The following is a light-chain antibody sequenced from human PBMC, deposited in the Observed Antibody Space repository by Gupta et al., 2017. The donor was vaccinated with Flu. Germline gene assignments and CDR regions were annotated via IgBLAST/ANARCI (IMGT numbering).Light chain of an antibody. CDR2: DDT. CDR3: QVWDSSSDHCV. Sequence: GQTARVSCGGYNIGSKSVHWYQQKPGQAPVLVVYDDTDRPSGIPERFSGSNSGNTATLTISRVEDGDEADYYCQVWDSSSDHCVFGGGTKLTVL. CDR1: NIGSKS. J-gene: IGLJ3*02. V-gene: IGLV3-21*02.